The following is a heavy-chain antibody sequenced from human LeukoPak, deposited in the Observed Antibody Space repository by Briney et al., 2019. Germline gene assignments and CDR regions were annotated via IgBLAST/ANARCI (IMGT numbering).Heavy chain of an antibody. D-gene: IGHD3-3*01. CDR1: GFTFSSYE. Sequence: GGSLRLSCAASGFTFSSYEMNWVRQAPGKGLEWLSYINSRGSSIYYADSVKGRFTISRDNAKNSLYLQMNSLRAEDTAVYYCARGDDFWSGSQHLDVWRKGTTVTVSS. J-gene: IGHJ6*04. V-gene: IGHV3-48*03. CDR3: ARGDDFWSGSQHLDV. CDR2: INSRGSSI.